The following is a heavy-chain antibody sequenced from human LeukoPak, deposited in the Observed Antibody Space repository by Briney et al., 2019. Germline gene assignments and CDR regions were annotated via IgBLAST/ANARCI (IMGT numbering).Heavy chain of an antibody. CDR2: INHSGST. CDR1: GGSFSGYY. Sequence: SETLSLTCAVYGGSFSGYYWSWIRQPPGKGLEWIGEINHSGSTNYNPSLKSRVTISVDTSKNQFSLKLSSVTAADTAVYYCARGRGSSYYCYGMDVWGQGTTVTVSS. D-gene: IGHD2-15*01. V-gene: IGHV4-34*01. J-gene: IGHJ6*02. CDR3: ARGRGSSYYCYGMDV.